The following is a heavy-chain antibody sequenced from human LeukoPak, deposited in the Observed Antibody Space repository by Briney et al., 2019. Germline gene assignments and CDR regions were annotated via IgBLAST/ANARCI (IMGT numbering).Heavy chain of an antibody. D-gene: IGHD2-21*02. Sequence: ASVRVSCKASGYTFTSYYMHWVRQAPGQGLEWMGIINPSGGSTSYAQKFQGRVTMTRDTSTSTVYMELSSLRSEDTAVYYCARDLSRGVVTAILGYWGQGTLVTVSS. V-gene: IGHV1-46*01. CDR3: ARDLSRGVVTAILGY. J-gene: IGHJ4*02. CDR1: GYTFTSYY. CDR2: INPSGGST.